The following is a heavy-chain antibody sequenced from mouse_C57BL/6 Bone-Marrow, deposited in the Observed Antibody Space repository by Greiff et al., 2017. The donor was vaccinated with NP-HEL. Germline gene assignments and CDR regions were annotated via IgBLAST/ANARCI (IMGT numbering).Heavy chain of an antibody. J-gene: IGHJ3*01. V-gene: IGHV1-66*01. CDR3: ARCGYDERGFAY. Sequence: QVQLKESGPELVKPGASVKISCKASGYSFTSYYIHWVKQRPGQGLEWIGWIYPGSGNTKYNEKFKGKATLTADTSSSTAYMQLSSLTSEDSAVYYCARCGYDERGFAYWGQGTLVTVSA. CDR2: IYPGSGNT. CDR1: GYSFTSYY. D-gene: IGHD2-2*01.